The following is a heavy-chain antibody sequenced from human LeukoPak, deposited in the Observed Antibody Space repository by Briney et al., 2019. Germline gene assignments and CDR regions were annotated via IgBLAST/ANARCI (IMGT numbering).Heavy chain of an antibody. CDR3: AREADDYGDYVGPTL. J-gene: IGHJ2*01. CDR1: GGSVSSGSYY. Sequence: SETLPLTCTVSGGSVSSGSYYWSWIRQPPGKGLEWIGYIYYSGSTNYNPSLKSRVTISVDTSRNQFSLKLSSVTAADTAVYYCAREADDYGDYVGPTLWGRGTLVTVSS. CDR2: IYYSGST. V-gene: IGHV4-61*01. D-gene: IGHD4-17*01.